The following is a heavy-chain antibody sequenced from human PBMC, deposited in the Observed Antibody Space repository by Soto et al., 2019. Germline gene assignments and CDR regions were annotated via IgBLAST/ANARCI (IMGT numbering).Heavy chain of an antibody. D-gene: IGHD3-10*01. V-gene: IGHV3-53*01. CDR3: ATWHLREHAYDI. CDR1: GFTVSGKKY. Sequence: GALRLSCAAFGFTVSGKKYVAWVRQAPGKGLEWVSALYDLDGTYYADSVKGRFTTSSDSSRTTVYLQMNDLRPDDTAVYSCATWHLREHAYDIWGQGTTVTVSS. J-gene: IGHJ3*02. CDR2: LYDLDGT.